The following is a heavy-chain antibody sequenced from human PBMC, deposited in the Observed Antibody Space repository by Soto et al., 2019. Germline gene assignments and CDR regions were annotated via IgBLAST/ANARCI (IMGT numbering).Heavy chain of an antibody. CDR2: FMPVFGST. V-gene: IGHV1-69*06. D-gene: IGHD3-3*01. J-gene: IGHJ6*02. CDR3: ARRNGPIFGAVISTLDYGMDV. Sequence: QVQLVQSAAEVKKPGSSVKVSCKASGGTSSSYVFSWVRQAPGQGLEWMGAFMPVFGSTNYAQKFQGRVTITADKSTTTTYRELSSLRSDDTALYNCARRNGPIFGAVISTLDYGMDVWGQGTTVTVSS. CDR1: GGTSSSYV.